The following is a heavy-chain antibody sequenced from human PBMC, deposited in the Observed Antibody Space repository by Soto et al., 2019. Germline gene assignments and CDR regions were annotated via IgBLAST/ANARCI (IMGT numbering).Heavy chain of an antibody. CDR1: GFAFSNYG. Sequence: QVHLVESGGGAVQSGRSLRLSCAASGFAFSNYGMYWVRQAPGKGLEWVAVISYDGSHKDYVDSVKGRFTISRDNSKNPLYLQMNSLRPDDTAVYYCAQDRGSCTGGSCFYSIYYWGQGTLVTVSS. V-gene: IGHV3-30*18. CDR3: AQDRGSCTGGSCFYSIYY. CDR2: ISYDGSHK. J-gene: IGHJ4*02. D-gene: IGHD2-15*01.